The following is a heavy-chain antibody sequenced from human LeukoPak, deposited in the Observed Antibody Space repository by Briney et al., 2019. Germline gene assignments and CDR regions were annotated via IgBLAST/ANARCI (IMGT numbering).Heavy chain of an antibody. J-gene: IGHJ4*02. V-gene: IGHV3-23*01. CDR1: GFTFSGST. Sequence: GGSLRLSRAASGFTFSGSTMSWVRQAPGKGLEWVSGISGSGGTTRHADSVKGRFTISRDNSKNTLYLQMNSLRAEDTAVYYCAKDRGIVVVPTLFDYWGQGTLVTVSS. CDR3: AKDRGIVVVPTLFDY. CDR2: ISGSGGTT. D-gene: IGHD2-2*01.